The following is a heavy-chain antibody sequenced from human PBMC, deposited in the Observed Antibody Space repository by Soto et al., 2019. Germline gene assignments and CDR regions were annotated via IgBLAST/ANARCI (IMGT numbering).Heavy chain of an antibody. Sequence: QVQLQQWGAGLLKPSETLSLTCAVYGGSFSGYYWSWIRQPPGKGLEWIGEINHSGSTNYNPSLKSRVTISVDTSKNQFSLKLSSVTAADTAVYYCARGRNCTNGVCQQTPPFDYWGQGTLVTVSS. D-gene: IGHD2-8*01. CDR1: GGSFSGYY. V-gene: IGHV4-34*01. CDR2: INHSGST. CDR3: ARGRNCTNGVCQQTPPFDY. J-gene: IGHJ4*02.